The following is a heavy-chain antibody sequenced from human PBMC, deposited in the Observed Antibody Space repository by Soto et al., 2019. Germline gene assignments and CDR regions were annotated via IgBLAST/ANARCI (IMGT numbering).Heavy chain of an antibody. Sequence: ASVKVSCKASGYTFTSYGISWVRQAPGQGLEWMGWISAYNGNTNYAQKFQGRVTITADESTSTAYMELSDLRSDDTAVYYCARDNDRPQLGGNYYYILDVWGQGTTVTVSS. CDR1: GYTFTSYG. V-gene: IGHV1-18*01. D-gene: IGHD1-1*01. CDR3: ARDNDRPQLGGNYYYILDV. J-gene: IGHJ6*02. CDR2: ISAYNGNT.